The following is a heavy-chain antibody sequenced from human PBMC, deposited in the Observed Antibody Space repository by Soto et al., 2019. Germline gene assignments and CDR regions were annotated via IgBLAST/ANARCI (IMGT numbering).Heavy chain of an antibody. CDR3: ARGVRFLEWLLSTDYYYMDV. Sequence: SETLSLTCTVSGGSISSYYWSWIRQPPGKGLEWIGYIYYSGSTNYNPYLKSRVTISVDTSKNQFSLKLSSVTAADTAVYYCARGVRFLEWLLSTDYYYMDVWGKGTTVTVSS. CDR2: IYYSGST. V-gene: IGHV4-59*01. J-gene: IGHJ6*03. D-gene: IGHD3-3*01. CDR1: GGSISSYY.